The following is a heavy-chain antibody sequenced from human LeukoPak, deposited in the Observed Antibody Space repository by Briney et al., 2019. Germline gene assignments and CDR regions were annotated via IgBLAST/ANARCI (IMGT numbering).Heavy chain of an antibody. V-gene: IGHV3-20*04. CDR1: GFIFEDLG. J-gene: IGHJ4*02. CDR3: ARAHYSGSFGY. D-gene: IGHD1-26*01. Sequence: GGSLRPPCAASGFIFEDLGMSWVRHAPGKGRGGVSGINWNGGSTGYADSVKGRFTISRDNAKNSLYLQMNSLRAEDTALYYCARAHYSGSFGYWGQGTLVTVSS. CDR2: INWNGGST.